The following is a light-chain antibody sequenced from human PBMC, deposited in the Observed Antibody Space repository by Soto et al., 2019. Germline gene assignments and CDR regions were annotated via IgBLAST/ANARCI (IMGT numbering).Light chain of an antibody. CDR2: GAS. CDR3: QQYLASPST. J-gene: IGKJ2*01. CDR1: QSVNNY. Sequence: EIVLTQSPGSLSLSAGESATLSCRASQSVNNYRAWYQHKPGQGPRLLISGASNRATGIPDRFSGSGSGADFTLTISRLEPEDFAVHYCQQYLASPSTFGQGTKLEIK. V-gene: IGKV3-20*01.